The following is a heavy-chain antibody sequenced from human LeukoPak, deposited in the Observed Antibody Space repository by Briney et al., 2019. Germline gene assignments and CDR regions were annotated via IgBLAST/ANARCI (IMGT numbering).Heavy chain of an antibody. J-gene: IGHJ4*02. Sequence: SVKVSCKASGGTFSSYAISWVRQAPGQGIEWMGGIIPIFGTANYAQKFQGRFTITANQSTSTAYMELSSLRSEDTAVYYCAQDLSYIGLYNCGQGTLVTVSS. CDR1: GGTFSSYA. CDR3: AQDLSYIGLYN. D-gene: IGHD2-15*01. CDR2: IIPIFGTA. V-gene: IGHV1-69*13.